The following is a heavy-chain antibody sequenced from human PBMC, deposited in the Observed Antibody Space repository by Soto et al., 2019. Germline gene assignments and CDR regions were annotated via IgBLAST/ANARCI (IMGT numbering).Heavy chain of an antibody. V-gene: IGHV4-4*02. J-gene: IGHJ6*02. CDR1: GGSISSSNW. CDR2: IYYSGST. D-gene: IGHD6-6*01. Sequence: QVQLQESCPGLVKPSGTLSPTCSFSGGSISSSNWWSWVRQPPGKGLEWIGEIYYSGSTNYNPFLMSLVSTSVDKSKHQFSRERSSVTAADTAVYYCERVGGQLVPHYYSYGMAVWGRGTTVTVSS. CDR3: ERVGGQLVPHYYSYGMAV.